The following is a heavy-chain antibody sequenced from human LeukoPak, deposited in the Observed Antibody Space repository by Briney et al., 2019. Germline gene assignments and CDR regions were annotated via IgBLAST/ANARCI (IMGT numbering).Heavy chain of an antibody. V-gene: IGHV3-11*04. CDR2: ISSSGSTI. Sequence: GGSLRLSCAASGFTFSDYYMSWIRQAPGKGLEWVSYISSSGSTIYYADSVKGRFTISRDNAKNSLYLRMNSLRAEDTAVYYCARNLRYCSSTSCYYFDYWGQGTLVTVSS. J-gene: IGHJ4*02. D-gene: IGHD2-2*01. CDR3: ARNLRYCSSTSCYYFDY. CDR1: GFTFSDYY.